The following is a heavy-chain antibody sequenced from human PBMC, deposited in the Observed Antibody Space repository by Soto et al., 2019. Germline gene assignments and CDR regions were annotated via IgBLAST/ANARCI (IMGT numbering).Heavy chain of an antibody. D-gene: IGHD2-2*01. V-gene: IGHV1-18*01. CDR1: GYTFTSYG. J-gene: IGHJ6*02. CDR3: ARDGCSSTSCEYYYYGMDV. CDR2: ISAYNGNT. Sequence: ASVKVSCKASGYTFTSYGISWVRQAPGQGLEWMGWISAYNGNTNYAQKLQGRVTMTTDTSTSTAYMELRSLRSDDTAVYYCARDGCSSTSCEYYYYGMDVWGQGTTVTVSS.